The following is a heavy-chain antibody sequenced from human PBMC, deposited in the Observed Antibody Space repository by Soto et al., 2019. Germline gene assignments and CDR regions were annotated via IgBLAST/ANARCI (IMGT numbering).Heavy chain of an antibody. CDR1: GFTFSGYA. V-gene: IGHV3-23*01. Sequence: GGSLRLSCAASGFTFSGYAMSWVRQSPGKGLEWVSAISGSGGSTYYADSVKGRFTISRDNSKNTLYLQMNSLRAEDTAVYYCANGPYGSSSSVFDYWGQGTLVTVSS. D-gene: IGHD6-6*01. J-gene: IGHJ4*02. CDR2: ISGSGGST. CDR3: ANGPYGSSSSVFDY.